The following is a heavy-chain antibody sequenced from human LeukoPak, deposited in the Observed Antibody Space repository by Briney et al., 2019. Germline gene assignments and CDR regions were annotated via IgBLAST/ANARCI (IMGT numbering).Heavy chain of an antibody. CDR3: ARELVVVTHDAFDI. D-gene: IGHD3-22*01. V-gene: IGHV4-31*03. Sequence: SETLSLTCTVSGGSISSGGYYWSWIRQHPGKGLEWIGYIYYSGSTYYNPSLNSRVTISVDTSKNQFSLKLSSVTAADTAVYYCARELVVVTHDAFDIWGQGTMVTVSS. J-gene: IGHJ3*02. CDR1: GGSISSGGYY. CDR2: IYYSGST.